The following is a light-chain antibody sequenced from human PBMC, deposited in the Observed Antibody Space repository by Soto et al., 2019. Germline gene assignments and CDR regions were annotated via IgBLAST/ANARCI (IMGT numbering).Light chain of an antibody. V-gene: IGKV3-15*01. J-gene: IGKJ1*01. CDR3: QQYDKWPRT. Sequence: EIVMTQSPATLSVSRGERATLSCRASQSISSNLAWYQHKPGQAPRLLIYDTSTRAAGIPARFSGSGSGTEFTLTISSLQSEDFAVYHCQQYDKWPRTFGQGTKVDIK. CDR1: QSISSN. CDR2: DTS.